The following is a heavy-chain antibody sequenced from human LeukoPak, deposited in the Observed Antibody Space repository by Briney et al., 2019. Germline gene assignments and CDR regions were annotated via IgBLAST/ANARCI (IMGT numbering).Heavy chain of an antibody. CDR2: IYYSGST. D-gene: IGHD2-2*02. Sequence: SETLSLTCAVYGGSFSGYYWSWIRQHPGKGLEWIGYIYYSGSTYYNPSLKSRVTISVDTSKNQFSLKLSSVTAADTAVYYCVRAVPAAILGWFDPWGQGTLVTVSS. CDR3: VRAVPAAILGWFDP. CDR1: GGSFSGYY. J-gene: IGHJ5*02. V-gene: IGHV4-34*01.